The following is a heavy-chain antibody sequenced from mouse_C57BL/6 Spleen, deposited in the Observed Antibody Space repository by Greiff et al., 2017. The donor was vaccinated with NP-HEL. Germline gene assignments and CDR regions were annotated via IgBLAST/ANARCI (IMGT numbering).Heavy chain of an antibody. Sequence: VKLMESGAELVRPGASVTLSCKASGYTFTDYEMHWVKQTPVHGLEWIGAIDPETGGTAYNQKFKGKAILTADKSSSTAYMELRSLTSEDSAVYYCTRWDSFAYWGQGTLVTVSA. V-gene: IGHV1-15*01. CDR1: GYTFTDYE. J-gene: IGHJ3*01. D-gene: IGHD4-1*01. CDR3: TRWDSFAY. CDR2: IDPETGGT.